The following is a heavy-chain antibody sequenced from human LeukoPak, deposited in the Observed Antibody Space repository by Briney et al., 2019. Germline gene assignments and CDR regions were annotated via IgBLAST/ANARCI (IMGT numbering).Heavy chain of an antibody. CDR2: ISSSGSTI. Sequence: GGSLRLSCAASGFTFSDYYMSWIRQAPGKGLEWVSYISSSGSTIYYADSVKGRFTISRDNAKNSLYLQMNSLRAEDTAVYYCARDLHRYCSGGSCPDHWGQGTLVTVPS. CDR1: GFTFSDYY. D-gene: IGHD2-15*01. V-gene: IGHV3-11*01. J-gene: IGHJ4*02. CDR3: ARDLHRYCSGGSCPDH.